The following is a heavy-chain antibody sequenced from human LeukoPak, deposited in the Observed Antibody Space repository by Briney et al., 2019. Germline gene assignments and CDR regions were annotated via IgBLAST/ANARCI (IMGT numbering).Heavy chain of an antibody. CDR3: ARRFYYYYYGMDV. D-gene: IGHD3-10*01. CDR2: INHSGST. CDR1: GGSFSGYY. Sequence: SETLSLTCAVYGGSFSGYYWSWIRQPPGKGLEWIEEINHSGSTNYNPSLKSRVTISVDTSKNQFSLKLSSVTAADTAVYYCARRFYYYYYGMDVWGQGTTVTVSS. J-gene: IGHJ6*02. V-gene: IGHV4-34*01.